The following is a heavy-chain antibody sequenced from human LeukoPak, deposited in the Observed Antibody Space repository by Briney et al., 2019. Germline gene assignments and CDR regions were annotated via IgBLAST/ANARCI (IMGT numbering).Heavy chain of an antibody. V-gene: IGHV1-2*02. J-gene: IGHJ4*02. Sequence: ASVKVSCKASGYTFTGYYMHWVRQAPGQGLEWMGWINPNSGGTNYVQKFQGRVTMTRDTSISTAYMELSRLRSDDTAVYYCARDTSGDYYDSSGYRLDYWGQGTLVTVSS. CDR1: GYTFTGYY. CDR3: ARDTSGDYYDSSGYRLDY. D-gene: IGHD3-22*01. CDR2: INPNSGGT.